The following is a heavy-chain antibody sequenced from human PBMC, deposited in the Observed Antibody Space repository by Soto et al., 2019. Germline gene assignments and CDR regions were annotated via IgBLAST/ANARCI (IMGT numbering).Heavy chain of an antibody. CDR1: GGSFSGYY. Sequence: PSETLSLTCAVYGGSFSGYYWSWIRQPPGKGLEWIGEINHSGSTNYNPSLKSRVTISVDTSKNQFSLKLSSVTAADTAVYYCARANLWFGELALTDVWGQGTTVTVSS. J-gene: IGHJ6*02. D-gene: IGHD3-10*01. CDR3: ARANLWFGELALTDV. V-gene: IGHV4-34*01. CDR2: INHSGST.